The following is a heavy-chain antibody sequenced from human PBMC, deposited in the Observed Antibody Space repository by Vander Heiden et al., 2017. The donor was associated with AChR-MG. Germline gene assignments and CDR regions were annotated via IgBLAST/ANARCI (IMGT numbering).Heavy chain of an antibody. CDR1: GFTFSSYS. CDR3: ARYKGEAPRGAFDI. J-gene: IGHJ3*02. V-gene: IGHV3-48*01. D-gene: IGHD1-20*01. Sequence: EVQLVESGGGLVQPGGPLRLSCAASGFTFSSYSMTWVRQAPGRGLEWVSDISSSSSPIDYADSVKGRFTISRDNAKNSLYLQMNSLRAEDTAMYYCARYKGEAPRGAFDISGQGTVVAVSS. CDR2: ISSSSSPI.